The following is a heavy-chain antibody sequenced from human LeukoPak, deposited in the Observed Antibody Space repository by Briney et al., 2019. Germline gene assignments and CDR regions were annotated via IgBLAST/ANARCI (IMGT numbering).Heavy chain of an antibody. J-gene: IGHJ3*02. V-gene: IGHV1-24*01. Sequence: ASVKVSCKVSGYTLTELSMHWVRQAPGKGLERMGGFDPEDGETIYAQKFQGRVTMTEDTSTDTAYMELSSLRSEDTAVYYCATCRSCYGPWDAFDIWGQGTMVTVSS. CDR2: FDPEDGET. CDR1: GYTLTELS. D-gene: IGHD2-15*01. CDR3: ATCRSCYGPWDAFDI.